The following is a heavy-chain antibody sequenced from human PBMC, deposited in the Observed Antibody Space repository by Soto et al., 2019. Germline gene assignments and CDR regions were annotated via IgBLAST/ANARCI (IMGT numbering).Heavy chain of an antibody. CDR2: IIPIFGTA. CDR3: ARGRIVGATTWDYYYYGMDV. V-gene: IGHV1-69*13. CDR1: GGTFSSYA. D-gene: IGHD1-26*01. J-gene: IGHJ6*02. Sequence: SVKVSCKASGGTFSSYAISWVRQAPGQGLEWMGGIIPIFGTANYAQKFQGRVTITADESSSTAYMELSSLRSEDTAVYYCARGRIVGATTWDYYYYGMDVWGQGTTVTVSS.